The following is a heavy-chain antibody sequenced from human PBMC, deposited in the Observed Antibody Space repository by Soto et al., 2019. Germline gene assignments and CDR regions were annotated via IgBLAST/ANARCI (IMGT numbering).Heavy chain of an antibody. D-gene: IGHD6-19*01. J-gene: IGHJ4*02. Sequence: QVQLVQSGAEVKQPGASGSVSCKASGYNFTTYVVHWLRQAPGQGPEWMGWINCGSGNTVYSQKFQGRVTFTRDTSARTAYMDLNSLTSGDTAVYYCARGYTSGWTFDFWGRGTLVTVSS. CDR2: INCGSGNT. V-gene: IGHV1-3*01. CDR1: GYNFTTYV. CDR3: ARGYTSGWTFDF.